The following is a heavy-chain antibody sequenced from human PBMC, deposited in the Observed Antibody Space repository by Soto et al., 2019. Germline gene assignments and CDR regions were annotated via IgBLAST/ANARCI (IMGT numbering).Heavy chain of an antibody. D-gene: IGHD6-19*01. CDR1: GFTFSIFC. V-gene: IGHV3-33*01. CDR3: ARDKGSSTVVSGISQEGYFDS. CDR2: IWYDGSNA. J-gene: IGHJ4*02. Sequence: QVQLVESGGGVVQPGRSLRLSCAASGFTFSIFCMHWVRQAPGKGLEWAAIIWYDGSNAYYADSVRGRFTISRDNSKNTVYLQMNSLRAEDTAVYYCARDKGSSTVVSGISQEGYFDSWGQGTLVTVSS.